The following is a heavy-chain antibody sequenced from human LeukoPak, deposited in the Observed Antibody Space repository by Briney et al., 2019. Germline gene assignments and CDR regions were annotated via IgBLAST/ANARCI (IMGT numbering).Heavy chain of an antibody. J-gene: IGHJ5*02. V-gene: IGHV4-4*09. CDR1: GGSNNCYY. Sequence: PSETLSLTCTVSGGSNNCYYWSWIRQPPGKGLEWIGYTHPSGNTNYSPSLKSRVTISIDTSRNQFSLKLSSVTAADTAVYYCARKAPKKGWFDPWGQGTLVTVSS. CDR2: THPSGNT. CDR3: ARKAPKKGWFDP.